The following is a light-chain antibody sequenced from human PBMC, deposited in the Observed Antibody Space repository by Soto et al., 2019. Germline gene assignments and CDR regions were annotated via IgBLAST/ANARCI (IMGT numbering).Light chain of an antibody. J-gene: IGKJ4*01. CDR1: QSVSSSY. Sequence: EIVLTQAPGTLSLSPGERATLSCRASQSVSSSYLAWYQQKPGQAPRLLIYGASSRATGIPDRFSGSGSGTDFTLTISRLEPEDFAVYYCQQSGSSPLTFGGGTKGDI. V-gene: IGKV3-20*01. CDR2: GAS. CDR3: QQSGSSPLT.